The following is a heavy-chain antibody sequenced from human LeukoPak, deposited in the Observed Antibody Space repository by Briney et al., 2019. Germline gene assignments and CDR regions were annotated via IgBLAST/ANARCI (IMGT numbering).Heavy chain of an antibody. CDR2: ISYDGSNK. CDR3: AKDPRYSSGQGYY. V-gene: IGHV3-30*18. Sequence: GGSLRLSCAASGFTFSSYGMHWVRQAPGKGLERVAVISYDGSNKYYADSVKGRFTISRDNSKNTLYLQMNSLRAEDTAVYYCAKDPRYSSGQGYYWGQGTLVTVSS. D-gene: IGHD6-19*01. J-gene: IGHJ4*02. CDR1: GFTFSSYG.